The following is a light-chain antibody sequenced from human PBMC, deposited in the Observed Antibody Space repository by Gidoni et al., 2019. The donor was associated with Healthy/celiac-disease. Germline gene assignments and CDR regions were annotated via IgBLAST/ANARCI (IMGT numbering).Light chain of an antibody. V-gene: IGKV1-5*03. Sequence: DIQMTQSPSTLSASVGDRVTITCRASQSISSWLAWYQQKPGKAPKLLIYKASSLESGVPSRFSGSGSGTEFTLTISSLQPDDFATYYCQQYNRWTFGQXTKVEIK. CDR1: QSISSW. CDR2: KAS. CDR3: QQYNRWT. J-gene: IGKJ1*01.